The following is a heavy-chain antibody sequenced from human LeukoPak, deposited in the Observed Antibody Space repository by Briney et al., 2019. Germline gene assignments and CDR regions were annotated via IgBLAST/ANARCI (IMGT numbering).Heavy chain of an antibody. D-gene: IGHD6-19*01. CDR3: ATYAVAGTEY. CDR2: ISSSSTTI. V-gene: IGHV3-48*02. CDR1: GFTFSSYS. Sequence: QPGGSLRLSCAASGFTFSSYSMNWVRQAPGKGLEWVSYISSSSTTIYHAASVKGRFTISRDNAKNSLYLQMNSLRDDDTAVYYCATYAVAGTEYWGQGTLLTVSS. J-gene: IGHJ4*02.